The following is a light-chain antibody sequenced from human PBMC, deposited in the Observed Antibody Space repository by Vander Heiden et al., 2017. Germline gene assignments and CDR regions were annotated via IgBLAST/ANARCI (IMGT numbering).Light chain of an antibody. CDR1: QSVLHSSNNKNY. J-gene: IGKJ1*01. CDR3: QQYYSPLWT. V-gene: IGKV4-1*01. CDR2: WAS. Sequence: DIVMTQSPDSLAVSLAERATINCKSSQSVLHSSNNKNYLAWYQQKAGQPPKLLIYWASTRESGVPDRFSGSGSGTDFTLTISSLQAEDVAVYYCQQYYSPLWTFGLGTKVEIK.